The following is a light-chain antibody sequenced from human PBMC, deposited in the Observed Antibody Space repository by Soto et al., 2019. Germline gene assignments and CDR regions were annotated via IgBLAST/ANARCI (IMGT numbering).Light chain of an antibody. J-gene: IGKJ1*01. CDR3: QQRSNWPRT. CDR1: QSVSSY. V-gene: IGKV3-11*01. Sequence: IVLTQSPGTLSLSPGERATLSCRASQSVSSYLAWYQQKPGQAPRLLIYDASNRATGIPARFSGCGSGTDFTLTISSLEPEDFAVYYCQQRSNWPRTFGLGTKVDIK. CDR2: DAS.